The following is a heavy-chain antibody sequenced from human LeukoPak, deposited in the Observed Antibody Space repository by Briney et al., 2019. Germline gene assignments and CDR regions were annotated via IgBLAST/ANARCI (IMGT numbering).Heavy chain of an antibody. Sequence: GRSLRLSCAASGFTFSNYAMTWVRQAPGKGLERVLSISSSGGRTFYADSVRGRFTISRDNSKNTLHLQMSNFRAEDTAIHSCVKLTQSYCDSRSDCWRQPTLDSVPS. CDR2: ISSSGGRT. D-gene: IGHD3-22*01. V-gene: IGHV3-23*01. CDR1: GFTFSNYA. CDR3: VKLTQSYCDSRSDC. J-gene: IGHJ4*02.